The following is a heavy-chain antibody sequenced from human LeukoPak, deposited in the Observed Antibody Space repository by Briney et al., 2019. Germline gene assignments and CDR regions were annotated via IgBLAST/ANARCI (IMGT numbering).Heavy chain of an antibody. J-gene: IGHJ4*02. CDR3: ARRRTGYSSSWYPNYFDY. CDR2: IYPGDSDT. V-gene: IGHV5-51*01. D-gene: IGHD6-13*01. Sequence: GESLKISCKGSGYSFTSYWIGWVRQMPGKGLEWMGIIYPGDSDTRYSPSFQGQVTISADKSISTAYLQRSSLKASDTAMYYCARRRTGYSSSWYPNYFDYWGQGTLVTVSS. CDR1: GYSFTSYW.